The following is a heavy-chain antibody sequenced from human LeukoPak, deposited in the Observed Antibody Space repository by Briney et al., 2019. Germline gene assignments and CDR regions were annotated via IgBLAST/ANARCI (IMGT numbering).Heavy chain of an antibody. CDR1: GGSISSSNW. Sequence: SETLSLTCAVSGGSISSSNWWSWVRQPPGKGLEWIGEIYHSGSTNYNPSLKSRVTISVDTSKNQFSLKLSSVTAADTAVYYCARVGRPLDDYWGQGTLVTVSS. J-gene: IGHJ4*02. D-gene: IGHD1-1*01. CDR2: IYHSGST. CDR3: ARVGRPLDDY. V-gene: IGHV4-4*02.